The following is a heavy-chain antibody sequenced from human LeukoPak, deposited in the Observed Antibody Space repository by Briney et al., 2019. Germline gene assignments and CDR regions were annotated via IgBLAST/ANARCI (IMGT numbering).Heavy chain of an antibody. D-gene: IGHD1-26*01. CDR3: AGDRAGSTNSVMGD. CDR1: GFTFSNCE. V-gene: IGHV3-48*03. Sequence: GGSLRLSCAASGFTFSNCEMYWVRQAPGKGLEWVSYISRSGATIYYADSVKGRFTISRDNAENSLYLHMNGLRAEDTAVYYCAGDRAGSTNSVMGDWGHGTVVTVSS. CDR2: ISRSGATI. J-gene: IGHJ4*03.